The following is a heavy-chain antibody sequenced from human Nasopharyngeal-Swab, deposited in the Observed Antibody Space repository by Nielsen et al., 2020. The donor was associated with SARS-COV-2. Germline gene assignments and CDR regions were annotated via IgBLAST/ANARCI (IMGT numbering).Heavy chain of an antibody. J-gene: IGHJ4*02. D-gene: IGHD3-22*01. Sequence: ASVKVSCKASGYTFTSYYMHWVRQAPGQGLEWMGIINPSGGSTNYAQKFQGRVTITADKSTSTAYMELSSLRSEDTAVYYCARGGKYYYDSSGYLPTDYWGQGTLVTVSS. V-gene: IGHV1-46*01. CDR1: GYTFTSYY. CDR2: INPSGGST. CDR3: ARGGKYYYDSSGYLPTDY.